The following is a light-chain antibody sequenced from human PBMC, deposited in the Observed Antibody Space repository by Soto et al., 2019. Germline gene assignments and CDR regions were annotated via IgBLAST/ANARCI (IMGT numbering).Light chain of an antibody. J-gene: IGLJ1*01. CDR3: SSYTSSSPLYV. Sequence: QSALTQPASVSGSPGQSITISCTGTSSDVGGYNYVSWYQQHPGKAPKLMIYEVSNRPSGVSNRFSGSKSGNTASLTISGLQAEDEADYYCSSYTSSSPLYVFGNGTKLTVI. CDR1: SSDVGGYNY. CDR2: EVS. V-gene: IGLV2-14*01.